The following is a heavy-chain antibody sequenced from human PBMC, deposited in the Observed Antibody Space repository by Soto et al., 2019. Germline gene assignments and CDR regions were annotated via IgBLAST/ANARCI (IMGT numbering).Heavy chain of an antibody. J-gene: IGHJ4*02. D-gene: IGHD1-26*01. CDR3: ARRGEYSGSSRFGRGFDY. V-gene: IGHV4-39*01. CDR2: IYYSGST. CDR1: GGSISSSSYY. Sequence: QLQLQESGPGLVKPSETLSLTCTVSGGSISSSSYYWGWIRQPPGKGLEWIGSIYYSGSTYYNPSLKSRVTISVDTSKNQFSLKLSSVTAADTAVYYCARRGEYSGSSRFGRGFDYWGQGTLVTVSS.